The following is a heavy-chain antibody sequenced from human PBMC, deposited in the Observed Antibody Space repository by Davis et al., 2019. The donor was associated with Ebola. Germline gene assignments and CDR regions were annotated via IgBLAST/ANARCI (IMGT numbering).Heavy chain of an antibody. D-gene: IGHD6-19*01. CDR1: GGSFSTYY. V-gene: IGHV4-59*01. Sequence: SETLSLTCTVSGGSFSTYYWSWVRQPPGKGLEWVGYIYYSGTTHYNPSLRGRVTISVDTSKKHFSLKLGSVTAADTAVYYCARGSQWLGPDYWGQGTLVTDSS. CDR3: ARGSQWLGPDY. CDR2: IYYSGTT. J-gene: IGHJ4*02.